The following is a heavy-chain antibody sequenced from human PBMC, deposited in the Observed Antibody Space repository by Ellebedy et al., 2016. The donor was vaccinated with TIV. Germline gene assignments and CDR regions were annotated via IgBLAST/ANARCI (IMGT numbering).Heavy chain of an antibody. Sequence: PGGSLRLSCAASGFTFSSYSMNWVRQAPGKGLEWVSSISSSSSYIYYADSVKGRFTISRDNAKNSLYLQMNSLRAEDTAVYYCARASATTTVVTPVDYWGQGTLVTVSS. D-gene: IGHD4-23*01. CDR2: ISSSSSYI. CDR3: ARASATTTVVTPVDY. V-gene: IGHV3-21*01. J-gene: IGHJ4*02. CDR1: GFTFSSYS.